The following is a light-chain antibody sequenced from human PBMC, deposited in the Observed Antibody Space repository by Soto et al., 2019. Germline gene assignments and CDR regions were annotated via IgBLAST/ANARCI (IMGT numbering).Light chain of an antibody. Sequence: QSALTQPASVSGSPGQSITISCTGTSSDVGGYNYVSWYQQHPGKAPKLMIYEVRNRPSGVSNRFSGSRSGNTASLTISGLQAEDEAEYYCNSYTSRSTFVFGTGTKVTVL. CDR2: EVR. J-gene: IGLJ1*01. CDR3: NSYTSRSTFV. CDR1: SSDVGGYNY. V-gene: IGLV2-14*01.